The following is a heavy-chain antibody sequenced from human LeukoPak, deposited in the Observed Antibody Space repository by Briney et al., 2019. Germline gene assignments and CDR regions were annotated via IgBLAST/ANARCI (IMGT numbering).Heavy chain of an antibody. J-gene: IGHJ4*02. CDR2: ISGSGGST. Sequence: PGGSLRLSCAASGFTFSSYAMSWVRQAPGKGLEWVSAISGSGGSTYYADSVKGRFTISRDNSKNTLYLQMNSLRAEDTAVYYCAKVKGGSGWYMGRVVYHFDYWGQGTLVTVSS. D-gene: IGHD6-19*01. CDR1: GFTFSSYA. CDR3: AKVKGGSGWYMGRVVYHFDY. V-gene: IGHV3-23*01.